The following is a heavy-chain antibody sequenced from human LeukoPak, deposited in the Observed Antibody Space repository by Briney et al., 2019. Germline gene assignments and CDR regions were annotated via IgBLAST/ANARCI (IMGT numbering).Heavy chain of an antibody. D-gene: IGHD5-18*01. V-gene: IGHV4-30-4*01. Sequence: SQTLSLTCTVSGGSISSGDSYWSWIRQPPGKGLEWIGYIYYSGSTYYNPSLKSRVTISVDTSKNQFSLKLSSVTAADTAVYYCARDPGIQLWLHWFDPWGQGTLVTVSS. CDR3: ARDPGIQLWLHWFDP. CDR1: GGSISSGDSY. CDR2: IYYSGST. J-gene: IGHJ5*02.